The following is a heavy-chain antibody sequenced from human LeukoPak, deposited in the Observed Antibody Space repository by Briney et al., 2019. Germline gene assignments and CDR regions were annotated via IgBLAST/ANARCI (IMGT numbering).Heavy chain of an antibody. J-gene: IGHJ6*02. Sequence: SVKVSCKASGGTFNSYAITWVRQAPGQGLEWMGGIIPIFGTANYAQKFQGRVTITADGSTSTAYMELSSLRSEDTALYYCAKDRYYDILTGPYGMDVWGQGTTVTVSS. CDR3: AKDRYYDILTGPYGMDV. D-gene: IGHD3-9*01. CDR2: IIPIFGTA. CDR1: GGTFNSYA. V-gene: IGHV1-69*13.